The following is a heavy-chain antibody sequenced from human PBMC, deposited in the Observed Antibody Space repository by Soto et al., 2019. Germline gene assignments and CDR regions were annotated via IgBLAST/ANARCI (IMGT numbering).Heavy chain of an antibody. CDR2: YDWDDER. V-gene: IGHV2-70*13. J-gene: IGHJ6*02. CDR3: ARAPRGHCKSGLGV. CDR1: GFSLSTRGMC. D-gene: IGHD2-21*02. Sequence: SGPTLVNPTQTLTLTCSLSGFSLSTRGMCVSWLRQPPGKALEWLALYDWDDERYYSTSLKTRLTVSKDTSKNQVVLTVTNMDPVDTATYYCARAPRGHCKSGLGVWGQGTKVTGSS.